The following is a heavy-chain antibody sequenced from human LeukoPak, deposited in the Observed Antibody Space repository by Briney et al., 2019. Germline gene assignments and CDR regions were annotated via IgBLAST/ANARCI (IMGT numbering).Heavy chain of an antibody. J-gene: IGHJ4*02. CDR2: IYHSGST. V-gene: IGHV4-38-2*02. Sequence: PSETLSLTCTVSGYSISSGYYWAWIRQPPGKGLEWIGSIYHSGSTYYNPSLKSRVTISIDTSKNQFSLKLSSVTAADTAVYYCARHRLSSSWSHFDYWGQGTLVTDSS. CDR1: GYSISSGYY. CDR3: ARHRLSSSWSHFDY. D-gene: IGHD6-13*01.